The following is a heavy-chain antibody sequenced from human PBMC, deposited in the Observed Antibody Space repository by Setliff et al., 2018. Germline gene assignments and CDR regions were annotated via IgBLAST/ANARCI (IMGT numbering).Heavy chain of an antibody. CDR2: IDYSGST. Sequence: SETLSLTCTVSGGSISSYYWSWIRQPPGKGLEWIGYIDYSGSTNYNPSLKSRVTISLDTAKNQFSLKLSSVTAADPAVYYCARDGLGAFSLRSMDVWGKGTTVTVSS. CDR3: ARDGLGAFSLRSMDV. CDR1: GGSISSYY. D-gene: IGHD3-3*02. V-gene: IGHV4-59*01. J-gene: IGHJ6*04.